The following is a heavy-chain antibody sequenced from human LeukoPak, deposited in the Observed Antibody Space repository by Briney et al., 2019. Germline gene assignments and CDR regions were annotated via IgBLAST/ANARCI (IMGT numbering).Heavy chain of an antibody. D-gene: IGHD5-18*01. CDR3: ARGYSYGFHFDY. CDR1: GGTFSSYA. V-gene: IGHV1-69*05. Sequence: ASVKVSCKASGGTFSSYAISWVRQAPGQGLEWMGGIIPIFGTANYAQKFQGRVTITTDESTSTACMELSSLRSEDTAVYYCARGYSYGFHFDYWGQGTLVTVSS. CDR2: IIPIFGTA. J-gene: IGHJ4*02.